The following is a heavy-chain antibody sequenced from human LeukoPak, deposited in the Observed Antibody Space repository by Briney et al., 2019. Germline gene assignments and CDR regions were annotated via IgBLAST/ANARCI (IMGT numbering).Heavy chain of an antibody. CDR3: TRVGYIDEGIDY. J-gene: IGHJ4*02. CDR1: GLTVSSNY. D-gene: IGHD5-24*01. CDR2: IKQDGSKK. V-gene: IGHV3-7*04. Sequence: GGSLRLSCAVSGLTVSSNYITWVRQAPGKGLEWVANIKQDGSKKSYVDSVKGRFTISRDNAKNSLYLQMNSLRSDDTAIYYCTRVGYIDEGIDYWGQGTLVTVSS.